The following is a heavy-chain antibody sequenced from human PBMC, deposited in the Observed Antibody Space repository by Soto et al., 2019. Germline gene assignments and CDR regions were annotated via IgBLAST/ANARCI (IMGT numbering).Heavy chain of an antibody. Sequence: QVQLVESGGGLVKPGGSLRLSCAASGFTFSDYYMSWIRQAPGKGLEWVSYLSSSGSTIYYADSVKGRFTISRDNAKNSLYLQVNSLRAEDTAVYYCARGSISPYHYYYGMDVWGQGTTVTVSS. CDR2: LSSSGSTI. CDR1: GFTFSDYY. J-gene: IGHJ6*02. CDR3: ARGSISPYHYYYGMDV. V-gene: IGHV3-11*01.